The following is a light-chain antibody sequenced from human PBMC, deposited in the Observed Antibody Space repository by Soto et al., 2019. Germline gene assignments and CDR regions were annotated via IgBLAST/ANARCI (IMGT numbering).Light chain of an antibody. Sequence: EIVLTQSPGTLSLSPGERATLSCRASQSVSSNFLAWYQQKPGQAPRLLIYGASYRATGIPDRFSGSGSETDFTLTISRLEPEDFAVYYCQQRSNWPRTFGQGTKVDIK. V-gene: IGKV3D-20*02. CDR2: GAS. CDR1: QSVSSNF. J-gene: IGKJ1*01. CDR3: QQRSNWPRT.